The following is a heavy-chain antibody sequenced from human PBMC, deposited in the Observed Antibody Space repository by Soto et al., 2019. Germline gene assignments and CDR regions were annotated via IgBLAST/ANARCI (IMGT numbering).Heavy chain of an antibody. D-gene: IGHD2-15*01. Sequence: GGSLRLSCAASGFTFSSYWMSWVRQATGKGLERVANIKQDGSEKYYVDSVKGRFTISRDNAKNSLYLQMNSLRAEDTAVYYCARAHLGYCSGGSCTPYYYYYYYMDVWGKGTTVTVYS. CDR2: IKQDGSEK. CDR1: GFTFSSYW. J-gene: IGHJ6*03. V-gene: IGHV3-7*01. CDR3: ARAHLGYCSGGSCTPYYYYYYYMDV.